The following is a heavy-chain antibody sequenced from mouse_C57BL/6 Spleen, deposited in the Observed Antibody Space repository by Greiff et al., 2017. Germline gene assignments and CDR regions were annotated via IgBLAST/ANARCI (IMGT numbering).Heavy chain of an antibody. Sequence: QVQLQQPGAELVRPGSSVKLSCKASGYTFTSYWMHWVKQRPIQGLEWIGNIDPSDSETHYNQKFKDKATLTVDKSSSTAYMQLSSLTSEDSAVYYCARSEEVLRAMDYWGQGTSVTVSS. CDR2: IDPSDSET. CDR1: GYTFTSYW. D-gene: IGHD2-12*01. V-gene: IGHV1-52*01. J-gene: IGHJ4*01. CDR3: ARSEEVLRAMDY.